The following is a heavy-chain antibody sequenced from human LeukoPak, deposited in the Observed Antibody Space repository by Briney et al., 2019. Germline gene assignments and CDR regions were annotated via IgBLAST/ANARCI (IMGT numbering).Heavy chain of an antibody. D-gene: IGHD6-19*01. Sequence: PGGSLRLSCAASGFSVSSNYMSWVRQAPGKELEWVSVIFSDGKTYYADSVKGRFTISRDNSKSTLYLEMNSLRAEDTAVYYCAKSRTAAVAGGFDYWGQGTLVTVSS. V-gene: IGHV3-53*01. CDR2: IFSDGKT. J-gene: IGHJ4*02. CDR3: AKSRTAAVAGGFDY. CDR1: GFSVSSNY.